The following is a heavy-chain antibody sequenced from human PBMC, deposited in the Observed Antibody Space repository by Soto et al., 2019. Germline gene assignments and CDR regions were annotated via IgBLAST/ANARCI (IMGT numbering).Heavy chain of an antibody. CDR3: ARPLDGYNVGDIDY. J-gene: IGHJ4*02. V-gene: IGHV5-51*01. Sequence: GESLKISCKVSGYSFTNYWIGWVRQMPGKGLEWMGIIYPGDSDSRYSPSFQGQVTISADKSINTAYLQWSSLRASDTAMYYCARPLDGYNVGDIDYWVRGTLVTVSS. D-gene: IGHD3-16*01. CDR1: GYSFTNYW. CDR2: IYPGDSDS.